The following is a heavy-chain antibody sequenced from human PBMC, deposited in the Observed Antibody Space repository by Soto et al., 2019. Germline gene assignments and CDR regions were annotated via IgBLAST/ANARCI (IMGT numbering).Heavy chain of an antibody. D-gene: IGHD3-3*01. J-gene: IGHJ6*04. V-gene: IGHV3-7*01. CDR1: GFTFSSYW. Sequence: PGGSLRLSCAASGFTFSSYWMSWVRQAPGKGLEWVANIKQDGSEKYYVDSVKGRFTISRDNAKNSLYLQMNSLRAEDTAVYYCARDRLGDFWIEGGMDVWGKGTTVTVS. CDR2: IKQDGSEK. CDR3: ARDRLGDFWIEGGMDV.